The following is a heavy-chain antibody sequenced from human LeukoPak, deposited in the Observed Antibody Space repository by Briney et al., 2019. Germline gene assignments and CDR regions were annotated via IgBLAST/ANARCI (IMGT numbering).Heavy chain of an antibody. V-gene: IGHV4-34*01. Sequence: PSETLSLTCAVYGGSFSGYYWSWIRQPPGKGLEWIGEINHSGSNNYNPSLKSRVTISVDTSKNQFSLKLSSVTAADTAVYYCARRDYYDSSGPHFDYYFDYWGQGTLVTVSS. CDR2: INHSGSN. D-gene: IGHD3-22*01. CDR3: ARRDYYDSSGPHFDYYFDY. CDR1: GGSFSGYY. J-gene: IGHJ4*02.